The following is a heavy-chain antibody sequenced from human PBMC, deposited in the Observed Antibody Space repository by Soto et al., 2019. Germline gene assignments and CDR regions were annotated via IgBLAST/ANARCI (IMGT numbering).Heavy chain of an antibody. J-gene: IGHJ3*02. D-gene: IGHD6-19*01. CDR3: AKVPSVAGAFDAFDI. V-gene: IGHV3-23*01. CDR1: GFPFSSYA. CDR2: ISGSGGST. Sequence: SLRLSCAASGFPFSSYAMSWVRQAPGKGLEWVSAISGSGGSTYYADSVKGRFTISRDNSKNTLYLQMNSLRAEDTAVYYCAKVPSVAGAFDAFDIWGQGTMVTVSS.